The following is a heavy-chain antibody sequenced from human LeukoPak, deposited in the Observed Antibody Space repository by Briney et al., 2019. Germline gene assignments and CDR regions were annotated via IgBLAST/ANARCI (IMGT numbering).Heavy chain of an antibody. Sequence: GESLKISCKGSGYSFTSYWIGWVRQMPGKGLEWMGIIYPGDSDTRYSPSFQGQVTISADKSISTAYLQWRSLKASDTAIYFCAAAYGSSPNWFNPRGQGTLVTVFS. D-gene: IGHD6-13*01. J-gene: IGHJ5*02. V-gene: IGHV5-51*01. CDR1: GYSFTSYW. CDR2: IYPGDSDT. CDR3: AAAYGSSPNWFNP.